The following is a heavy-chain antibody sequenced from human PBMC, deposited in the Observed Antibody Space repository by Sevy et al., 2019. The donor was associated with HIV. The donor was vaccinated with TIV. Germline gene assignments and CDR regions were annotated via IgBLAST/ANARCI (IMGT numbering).Heavy chain of an antibody. V-gene: IGHV3-15*01. CDR1: GVTFSNVW. Sequence: GGSLRLSCVASGVTFSNVWMSWVRQAPGKGLEWVGHFKSKTDGGTTDYAVPVRGRFPISRDDSQNTLYLQMNSLKTGDTAVYYCTTGGSLFQHWGQGTLVTVSS. CDR3: TTGGSLFQH. CDR2: FKSKTDGGTT. J-gene: IGHJ1*01. D-gene: IGHD3-16*01.